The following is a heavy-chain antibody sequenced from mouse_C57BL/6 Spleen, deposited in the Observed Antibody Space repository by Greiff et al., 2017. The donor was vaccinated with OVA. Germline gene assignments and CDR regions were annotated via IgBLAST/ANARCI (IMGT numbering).Heavy chain of an antibody. Sequence: EVQLQQSGPELVKPGASVKISCKASGYTFTDYYMNWVKQSHGKSLEWIGDINPNNGGTSYNQKFKGKATLTVDKSSSTAYMELRSLTSEDSAVYYCARSDNWDVFAYWGQGTLVTVSA. V-gene: IGHV1-26*01. CDR2: INPNNGGT. CDR1: GYTFTDYY. D-gene: IGHD4-1*01. J-gene: IGHJ3*01. CDR3: ARSDNWDVFAY.